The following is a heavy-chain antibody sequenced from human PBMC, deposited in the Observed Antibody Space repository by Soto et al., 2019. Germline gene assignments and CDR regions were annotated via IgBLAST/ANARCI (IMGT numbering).Heavy chain of an antibody. CDR3: ARAGLSGYSYGYAWCGDGGMDV. CDR1: GYTFTSYD. D-gene: IGHD5-18*01. Sequence: QVQLVQSGAEVKKPGASVKVSCKASGYTFTSYDINWVRQATGQGLEWMGWMNPNSGNTGYAQKFQGRVTMTRNTSISTAYMELSSLRSEDTAVYYCARAGLSGYSYGYAWCGDGGMDVWGQGTTVTVSS. V-gene: IGHV1-8*01. CDR2: MNPNSGNT. J-gene: IGHJ6*02.